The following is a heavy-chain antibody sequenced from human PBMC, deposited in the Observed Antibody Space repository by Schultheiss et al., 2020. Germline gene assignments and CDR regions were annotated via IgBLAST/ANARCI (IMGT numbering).Heavy chain of an antibody. V-gene: IGHV4-31*03. D-gene: IGHD2-15*01. J-gene: IGHJ6*02. Sequence: SQTLSLTCTVSGGSISSGGYYWSWIRQPPGKGLEWIGYIYYSGSTYYNPSLKSRVTISVDTSKNQFSLKLSSVTAADTAVYYCARDTPLYGMDVWGQGTTVTVSS. CDR2: IYYSGST. CDR3: ARDTPLYGMDV. CDR1: GGSISSGGYY.